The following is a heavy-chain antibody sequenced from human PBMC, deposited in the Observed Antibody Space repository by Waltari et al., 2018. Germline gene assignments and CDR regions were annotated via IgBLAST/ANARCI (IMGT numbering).Heavy chain of an antibody. J-gene: IGHJ5*02. Sequence: EVQLVESGGDLVKPGGSLRLSCAASGLPLSNVWVSWVRQAPGEGVEGVGRMRTQTDGGATDHGATAEGRCTISREESINTLYLQLNSLKTEDTARYYCTTLIHRGSYFPWGQGTLVTVSS. CDR1: GLPLSNVW. V-gene: IGHV3-15*01. D-gene: IGHD1-26*01. CDR3: TTLIHRGSYFP. CDR2: MRTQTDGGAT.